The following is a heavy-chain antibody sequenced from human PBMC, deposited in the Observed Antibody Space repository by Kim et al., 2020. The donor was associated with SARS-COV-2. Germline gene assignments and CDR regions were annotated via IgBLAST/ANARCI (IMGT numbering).Heavy chain of an antibody. CDR1: GGSISSGGYY. Sequence: SETLSLTCTVSGGSISSGGYYWSWIRQHPGKGLEWIGYIYYSGSTYYNPSLKSRVTISVDTSKNQFSLKLSSVTAADTAVYYCARVSEAYCGSDCYCDVYYLDDWGQGTLVTVSS. CDR3: ARVSEAYCGSDCYCDVYYLDD. J-gene: IGHJ4*02. CDR2: IYYSGST. D-gene: IGHD2-21*02. V-gene: IGHV4-31*03.